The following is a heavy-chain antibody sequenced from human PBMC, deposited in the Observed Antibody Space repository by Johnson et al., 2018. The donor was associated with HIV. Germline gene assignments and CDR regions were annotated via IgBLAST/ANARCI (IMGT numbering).Heavy chain of an antibody. CDR2: IGASGITT. V-gene: IGHV3-23*04. D-gene: IGHD3-22*01. CDR1: GFTFRNYA. CDR3: AASVYYYDSSGYFAFDI. Sequence: VQLVESGGGVVQPGRSLRLSCVASGFTFRNYAMSWVRQAPGKGLEWVSGIGASGITTYYADSVKGRFTISRDNSKNTLYLQMNSLRAEDTAVYYCAASVYYYDSSGYFAFDIWGQGTMVTVSS. J-gene: IGHJ3*02.